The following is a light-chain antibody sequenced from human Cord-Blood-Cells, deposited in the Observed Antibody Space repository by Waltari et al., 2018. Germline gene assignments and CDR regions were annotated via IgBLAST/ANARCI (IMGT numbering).Light chain of an antibody. J-gene: IGLJ3*02. CDR1: SGHSTYT. Sequence: QPVLTQPPSASASLGASVTLTCTLSSGHSTYTVDWYQQRPGKGPRFVMRVGTGGIVGSKGDGIPDRFSVLGSGLNRYHTIKNIQEEDESDYHCGADHGSGSNFVSVFGGGTKLTVL. CDR2: VGTGGIVG. V-gene: IGLV9-49*01. CDR3: GADHGSGSNFVSV.